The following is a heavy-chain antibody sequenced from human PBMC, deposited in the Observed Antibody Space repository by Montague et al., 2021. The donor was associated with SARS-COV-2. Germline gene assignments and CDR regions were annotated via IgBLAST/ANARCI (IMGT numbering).Heavy chain of an antibody. CDR2: IIGSGRRT. CDR3: ARAYFSSSRCYRADY. V-gene: IGHV3-23*01. D-gene: IGHD2-2*02. Sequence: SLRLSCAASGFTFSNYAMHWVRQAPGKGLEWVSVIIGSGRRTNYXDSVRGRFIISRDSSQSTLYLQMNSLRAEDTAVYYCARAYFSSSRCYRADYWGQGTLVTVSS. J-gene: IGHJ4*02. CDR1: GFTFSNYA.